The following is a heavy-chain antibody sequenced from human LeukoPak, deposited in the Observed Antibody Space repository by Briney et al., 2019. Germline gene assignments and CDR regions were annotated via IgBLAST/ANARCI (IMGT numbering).Heavy chain of an antibody. CDR2: ISYDGSNK. V-gene: IGHV3-30*18. D-gene: IGHD6-19*01. CDR3: AKDGGSSAFDY. Sequence: GGSLRLSCAASGFTFSSYGMHWVRQAPGKGLEWVAVISYDGSNKYYADSVKGRFTISRDNSKNTLYLQMNSLRAEDTAVYYCAKDGGSSAFDYWGQGTLVTVSA. CDR1: GFTFSSYG. J-gene: IGHJ4*02.